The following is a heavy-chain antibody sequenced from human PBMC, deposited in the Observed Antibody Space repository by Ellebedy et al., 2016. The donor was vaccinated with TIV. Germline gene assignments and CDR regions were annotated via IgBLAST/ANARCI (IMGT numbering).Heavy chain of an antibody. D-gene: IGHD6-13*01. CDR3: ARHRRQQLPNDAFDI. Sequence: MPSETLSLTCTVSGDSSGGSDYYWACVRQPPGKGLEWVGSKLQSGSAHFNPSLRSRVNISVDKSRNQFSLNLRSVTAADTAVYYCARHRRQQLPNDAFDIWGQGTMVTVAS. J-gene: IGHJ3*02. CDR2: KLQSGSA. V-gene: IGHV4-39*01. CDR1: GDSSGGSDYY.